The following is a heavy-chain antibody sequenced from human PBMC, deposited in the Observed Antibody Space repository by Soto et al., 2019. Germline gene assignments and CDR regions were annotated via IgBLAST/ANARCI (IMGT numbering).Heavy chain of an antibody. CDR1: GYTFTSYG. J-gene: IGHJ6*02. CDR3: ASDRTLAVAGTRYYYGMDV. D-gene: IGHD6-19*01. CDR2: ISAYNGNT. V-gene: IGHV1-18*01. Sequence: QVQLVQSGAEVKKPGASVKVSCKASGYTFTSYGISWVRQAPGQGLEWMGWISAYNGNTNYAQKLQGRVTMTTDTSTSTAYMELRSLRSDDTAVYYCASDRTLAVAGTRYYYGMDVWGQGTTVTVSS.